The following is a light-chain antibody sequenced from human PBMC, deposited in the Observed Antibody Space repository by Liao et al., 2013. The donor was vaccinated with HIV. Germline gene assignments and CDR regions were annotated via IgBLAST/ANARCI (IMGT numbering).Light chain of an antibody. Sequence: SYELTQPPSVSVSPGQTASISCSGDKLGDKYVAWYQQKPGQSPVVVIHQDNKRPSGIPERFSGSNSGNTATLTISGTQALDEADYYCQTWDSSTVVFGGGTKLTVL. CDR3: QTWDSSTVV. CDR1: KLGDKY. CDR2: QDN. J-gene: IGLJ3*02. V-gene: IGLV3-1*01.